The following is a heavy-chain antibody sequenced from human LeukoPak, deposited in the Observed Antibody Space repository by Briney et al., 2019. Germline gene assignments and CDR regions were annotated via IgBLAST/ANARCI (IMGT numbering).Heavy chain of an antibody. D-gene: IGHD6-13*01. J-gene: IGHJ4*02. CDR3: AKETSYSSRHLLTYYFDY. CDR1: GLTFTFSTSC. CDR2: IQYDDSEK. Sequence: PGGSLRLSCAASGLTFTFSTSCMHWVRQAPGKGLEWVAFIQYDDSEKSYADSVKGRFTTFRDNSRNTLFRLMTSLGADATAVYYCAKETSYSSRHLLTYYFDYWGQGTLVTVSS. V-gene: IGHV3-30*02.